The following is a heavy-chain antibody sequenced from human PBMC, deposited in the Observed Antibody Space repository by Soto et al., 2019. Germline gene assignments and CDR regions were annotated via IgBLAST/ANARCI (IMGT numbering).Heavy chain of an antibody. V-gene: IGHV4-34*01. D-gene: IGHD4-4*01. CDR3: ARTLVTTYEPHFDS. CDR1: GGSFSGYY. J-gene: IGHJ4*02. CDR2: INHSGST. Sequence: QMQLQQWGAGLLKPSETLSLTCAVYGGSFSGYYWSWIRQPPGKGLEWIGEINHSGSTNYNPSLKIRLTLSVDTSKNQVSLKLSFVTAADTAVYYCARTLVTTYEPHFDSWGQGTLVTVSS.